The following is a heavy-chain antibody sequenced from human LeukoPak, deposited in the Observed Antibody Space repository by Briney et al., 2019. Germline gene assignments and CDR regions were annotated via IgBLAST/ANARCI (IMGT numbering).Heavy chain of an antibody. Sequence: NSGESLKISCKGSRYSFTNYWIGWVRQMPGKGLEWMGIIYPGDSDTRYSPSFQGQVTISADKSISTAYLQWSSLKASDTAMYYCARTVILEWLWSDAFDIWGQGTMVTVSS. CDR1: RYSFTNYW. D-gene: IGHD3-3*01. CDR2: IYPGDSDT. V-gene: IGHV5-51*01. J-gene: IGHJ3*02. CDR3: ARTVILEWLWSDAFDI.